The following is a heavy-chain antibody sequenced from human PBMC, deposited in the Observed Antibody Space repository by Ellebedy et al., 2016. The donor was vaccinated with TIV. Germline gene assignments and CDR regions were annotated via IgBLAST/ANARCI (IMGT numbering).Heavy chain of an antibody. D-gene: IGHD3-16*02. V-gene: IGHV4-59*01. CDR3: ARGRYYDYVWGSYRPHYFDY. Sequence: MPSETLSLTCTVSGGSISSYYRSWIRQPPGKGLEWIGYISYSGSTNYNPSLKSRVTISVDTSKNQFSLKLSSVTAADTAVYYCARGRYYDYVWGSYRPHYFDYWGQGTLVTVSS. CDR2: ISYSGST. J-gene: IGHJ4*02. CDR1: GGSISSYY.